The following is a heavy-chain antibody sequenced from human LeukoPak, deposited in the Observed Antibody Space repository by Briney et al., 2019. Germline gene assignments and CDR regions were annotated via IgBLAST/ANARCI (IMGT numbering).Heavy chain of an antibody. Sequence: GGSLRLSCAGSGFTFSSYAMSWVRQAPGKGLEWVSAISGSGGSTYYADSVKGRFTISRDNAKNSLYLQMNSLRAEDTAVYYCATLGGAYAYNYGFDYWGQGTLVTVSS. V-gene: IGHV3-23*01. CDR3: ATLGGAYAYNYGFDY. D-gene: IGHD5-24*01. CDR2: ISGSGGST. CDR1: GFTFSSYA. J-gene: IGHJ4*02.